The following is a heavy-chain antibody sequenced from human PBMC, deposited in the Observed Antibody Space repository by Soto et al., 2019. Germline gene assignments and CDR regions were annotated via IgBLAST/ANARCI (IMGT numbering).Heavy chain of an antibody. CDR1: CGSFSGYY. Sequence: SETLSVTCAVYCGSFSGYYWSWIRQPPGKGLEWIGYIYYSGSTNYNPSLKSRVTISVDTSKNQFSLKLSSVTAADTAVYYCASLGYYDSSGYSDYWGQGTLVTVSS. D-gene: IGHD3-22*01. CDR3: ASLGYYDSSGYSDY. J-gene: IGHJ4*02. V-gene: IGHV4-59*08. CDR2: IYYSGST.